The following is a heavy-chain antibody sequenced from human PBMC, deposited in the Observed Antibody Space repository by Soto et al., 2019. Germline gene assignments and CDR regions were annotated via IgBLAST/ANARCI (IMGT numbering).Heavy chain of an antibody. CDR1: GFTFSSYA. J-gene: IGHJ4*02. CDR3: ARPTSFYGDYVAYYFDY. D-gene: IGHD4-17*01. V-gene: IGHV3-23*01. CDR2: ISGSGGST. Sequence: HPGGSLRLSCAASGFTFSSYAMSWVRQAPGKGLEWVSAISGSGGSTYYADSVKGRFTISRDNSKNTLYLQMNSLRAEDTAVYYCARPTSFYGDYVAYYFDYWGQGTLVTVSS.